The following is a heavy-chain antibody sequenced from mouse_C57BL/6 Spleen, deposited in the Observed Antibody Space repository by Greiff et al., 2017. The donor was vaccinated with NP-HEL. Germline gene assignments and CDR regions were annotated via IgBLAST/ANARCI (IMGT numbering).Heavy chain of an antibody. Sequence: QVQLQQSGAELVKPGASVKMSCKASGYTFTSYWITWVKQRPGQGLEWIGDIYPGSGSTNYNEKFKSKATLTVDTSSSTAYMQLSSLTSEDSAVYYCARNDYGSSCPRDYWGQGTTLTVSS. D-gene: IGHD1-1*01. CDR3: ARNDYGSSCPRDY. V-gene: IGHV1-55*01. J-gene: IGHJ2*01. CDR2: IYPGSGST. CDR1: GYTFTSYW.